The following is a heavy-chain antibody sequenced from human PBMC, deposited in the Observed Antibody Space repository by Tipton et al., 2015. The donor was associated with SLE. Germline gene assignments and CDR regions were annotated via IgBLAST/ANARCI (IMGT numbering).Heavy chain of an antibody. Sequence: GLVKPSETLSLTCTVSGGSVSSSNYYWGWIRQPPLKGLEWIGSIYYSGSTYYNPSLKSRVTISLDTSKNHFSLKMNSVTAADTAVYYCATQRPGRLGDPTLFDYWGQGTLVTVSS. CDR3: ATQRPGRLGDPTLFDY. CDR1: GGSVSSSNYY. CDR2: IYYSGST. D-gene: IGHD1-14*01. J-gene: IGHJ4*02. V-gene: IGHV4-39*02.